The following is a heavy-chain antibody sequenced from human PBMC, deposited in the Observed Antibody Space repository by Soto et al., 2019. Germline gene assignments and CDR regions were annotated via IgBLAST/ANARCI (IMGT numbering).Heavy chain of an antibody. CDR1: GYSFAGYW. CDR2: IDPSDSQT. J-gene: IGHJ4*02. D-gene: IGHD3-22*01. CDR3: ARQIYDSDTGPNCQYYFDS. V-gene: IGHV5-10-1*01. Sequence: PGASLKISCKGSGYSFAGYWITWVRQKPGKGLEWMGRIDPSDSQTYYSPSFRGHVTISATKSITTVFLQWSSLRASDTAMYYCARQIYDSDTGPNCQYYFDSWGQGTPVTVSS.